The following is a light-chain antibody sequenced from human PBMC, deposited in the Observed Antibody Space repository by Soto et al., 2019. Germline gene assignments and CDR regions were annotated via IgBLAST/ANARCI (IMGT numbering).Light chain of an antibody. CDR2: QVS. CDR1: HSLVDSGGSTY. Sequence: DVVMTQSPLSLPVSLGQPASISCSSSHSLVDSGGSTYLNWFHQRPGQPPRSLIYQVSNRESGVTDRFSGSGSGYDFTLKISRVEAEDVGIYYCLHRTGRDWTFDQGTKVEIK. J-gene: IGKJ1*01. V-gene: IGKV2-30*01. CDR3: LHRTGRDWT.